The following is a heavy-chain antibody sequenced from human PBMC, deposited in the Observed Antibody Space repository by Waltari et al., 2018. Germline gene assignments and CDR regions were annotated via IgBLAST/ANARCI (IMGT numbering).Heavy chain of an antibody. CDR2: MFSGDRT. CDR1: VSSVPANY. V-gene: IGHV3-53*02. Sequence: EVQLVETGGGLIQPGGSLKLSCAAAVSSVPANYMSWFRQAPGKGLEWVSVMFSGDRTYYADAVKGRFIISRDKSTNTLYLQMNSLTVEDTALYYCARGGTVDSSWYDHWGQGTLVRVSS. D-gene: IGHD4-4*01. CDR3: ARGGTVDSSWYDH. J-gene: IGHJ5*02.